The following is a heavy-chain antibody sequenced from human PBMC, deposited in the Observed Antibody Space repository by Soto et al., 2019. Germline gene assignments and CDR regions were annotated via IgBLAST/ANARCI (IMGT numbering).Heavy chain of an antibody. J-gene: IGHJ6*02. Sequence: ASVKVSCKASGGTFSSYAISWVRQAPGQGLEWMGGIIPIFGTANYAQKFQGRVTITADESTSTAYMELSSLRSEDTAVYYCAKYYYDSSGYYSDYYYGMDVWGQGTTVTVSS. CDR1: GGTFSSYA. CDR3: AKYYYDSSGYYSDYYYGMDV. D-gene: IGHD3-22*01. CDR2: IIPIFGTA. V-gene: IGHV1-69*13.